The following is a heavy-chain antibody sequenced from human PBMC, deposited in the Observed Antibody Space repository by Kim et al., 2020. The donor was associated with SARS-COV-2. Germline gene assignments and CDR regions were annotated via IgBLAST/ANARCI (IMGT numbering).Heavy chain of an antibody. J-gene: IGHJ4*02. V-gene: IGHV4-39*01. CDR1: GGSIDRSNYY. D-gene: IGHD7-27*01. CDR3: ARPRTEVSGAVDF. Sequence: SETLSLTCTVSGGSIDRSNYYWVWFRQPPGRGLEWIASIHYSGAIYSNPTLRSRVAISVDKNKNQLTLSLVSVAAADTAEFVCARPRTEVSGAVDFWGQG. CDR2: IHYSGAI.